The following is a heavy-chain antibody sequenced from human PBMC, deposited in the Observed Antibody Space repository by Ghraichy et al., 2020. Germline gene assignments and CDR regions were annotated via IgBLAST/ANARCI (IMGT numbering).Heavy chain of an antibody. D-gene: IGHD3-9*01. Sequence: GGSLRLSCGASGFTFSSYAMTWVRQAPGKGLEWVSAISGRGGSTYYADSVKGRFTISRDNSKNTLYLQMNSLRAEDTAVYYCAKDFDYPDNWGQGTLVTVSS. CDR3: AKDFDYPDN. CDR2: ISGRGGST. V-gene: IGHV3-23*01. CDR1: GFTFSSYA. J-gene: IGHJ4*02.